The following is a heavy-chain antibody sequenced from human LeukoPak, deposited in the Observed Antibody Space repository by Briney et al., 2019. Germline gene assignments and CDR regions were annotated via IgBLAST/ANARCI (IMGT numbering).Heavy chain of an antibody. V-gene: IGHV1-58*01. Sequence: ASVKVSCKASGFTFTSSAVQWVRQARGQRLEWIGWIVVGSGNTNYAQKFQERVTITRDVSTSTAYMELSSLRSEDTAVYYCAARFPTSQWELHYWGQGTLVTVSS. J-gene: IGHJ4*02. CDR2: IVVGSGNT. D-gene: IGHD1-26*01. CDR1: GFTFTSSA. CDR3: AARFPTSQWELHY.